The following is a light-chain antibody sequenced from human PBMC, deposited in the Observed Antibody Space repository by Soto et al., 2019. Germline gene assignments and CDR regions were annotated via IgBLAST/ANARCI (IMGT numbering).Light chain of an antibody. J-gene: IGKJ4*01. V-gene: IGKV3-20*01. Sequence: EIVLTQSPGTLSLSPGERDTLSCRASQSVGNNYLAWYQQKPGQAPRFLIYDASSRATGIPDRFSGSGSGTDFTLTISRLEAEDFAVYYCQQYGSTPLTFGGGTKVEIK. CDR1: QSVGNNY. CDR2: DAS. CDR3: QQYGSTPLT.